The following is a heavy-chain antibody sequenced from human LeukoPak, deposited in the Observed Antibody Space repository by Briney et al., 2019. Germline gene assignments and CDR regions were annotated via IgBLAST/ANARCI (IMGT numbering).Heavy chain of an antibody. V-gene: IGHV3-66*02. J-gene: IGHJ4*02. CDR1: GFTVSSNY. Sequence: GGSLRLSCAVSGFTVSSNYMSWVRQAPGKGLGWVSAIGGSGGSTYYADSVKGRFTISRDNSKNTLYLQMNSLRAEDTAVYYCARDGITIFGVVIPYYFDYWGQGTLVTVSS. CDR3: ARDGITIFGVVIPYYFDY. D-gene: IGHD3-3*01. CDR2: IGGSGGST.